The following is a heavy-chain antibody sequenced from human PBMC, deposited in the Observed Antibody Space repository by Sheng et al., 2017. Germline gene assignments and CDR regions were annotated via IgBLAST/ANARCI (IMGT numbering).Heavy chain of an antibody. CDR2: IIPILGIA. J-gene: IGHJ5*02. V-gene: IGHV1-69*04. Sequence: QVQLVQSGAEVKKPGSSVKVSCKASGGTFSSYAISWVRQAPGQGLEWMGGIIPILGIANYAQKFQGRVTITADKSTSTAYMELSSLRSEDTAVYYCARDLSRYCSSTSCKQNWFDPWGPGNPGHRLL. CDR1: GGTFSSYA. D-gene: IGHD2-2*01. CDR3: ARDLSRYCSSTSCKQNWFDP.